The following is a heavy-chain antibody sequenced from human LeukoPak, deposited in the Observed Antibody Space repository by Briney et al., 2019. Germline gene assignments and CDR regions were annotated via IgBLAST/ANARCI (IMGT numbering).Heavy chain of an antibody. V-gene: IGHV4-30-4*08. CDR3: AREAPRSLNGFDP. D-gene: IGHD2-8*01. CDR1: GGSISSGDYY. CDR2: IYYSGST. J-gene: IGHJ5*02. Sequence: SETLSLTCTVSGGSISSGDYYWSWIRQPPGKGLEWIGYIYYSGSTYYNPSLKSRVTISVDTSKNQFSLKLSSVTAADTAVYYCAREAPRSLNGFDPWGQGTLVTVSS.